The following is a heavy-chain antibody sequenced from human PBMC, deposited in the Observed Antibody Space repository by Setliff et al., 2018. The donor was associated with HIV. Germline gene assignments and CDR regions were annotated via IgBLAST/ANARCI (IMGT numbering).Heavy chain of an antibody. V-gene: IGHV4-39*02. Sequence: PSETLSLTCTVSGGSSISSSYYWVWIRQPPGKGLEWIGDVYYSGVTYYNASLKSRVTMSIDRSKNHFSLTMTSVTAADTAVYYCARRGRGAFPYYSIDYWGQGILVT. J-gene: IGHJ4*02. CDR3: ARRGRGAFPYYSIDY. CDR1: GGSSISSSYY. D-gene: IGHD2-15*01. CDR2: VYYSGVT.